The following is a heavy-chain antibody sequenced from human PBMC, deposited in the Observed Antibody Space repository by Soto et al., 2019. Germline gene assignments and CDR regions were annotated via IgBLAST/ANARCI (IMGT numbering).Heavy chain of an antibody. V-gene: IGHV3-33*01. CDR3: ARLVEWLLSSWFDS. Sequence: GGSLRLSCAASGFTFSNYGMHWVRQAPGKGLEWVAIIWHDGNNKYYADSVRGRFIISRDNSKNRLYLQMNSLRAEDTAVYYCARLVEWLLSSWFDSWGQGTLVTVSS. CDR2: IWHDGNNK. D-gene: IGHD3-3*01. J-gene: IGHJ5*01. CDR1: GFTFSNYG.